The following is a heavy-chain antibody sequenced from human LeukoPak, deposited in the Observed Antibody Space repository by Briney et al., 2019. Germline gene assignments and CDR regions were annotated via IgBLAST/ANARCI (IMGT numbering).Heavy chain of an antibody. J-gene: IGHJ3*02. CDR2: ISSSSSYI. CDR3: ARDWYNNSDAFDI. V-gene: IGHV3-21*01. CDR1: GFTFSSYS. D-gene: IGHD4-11*01. Sequence: GGSLRLSCAASGFTFSSYSMNWVRQAPGKGLEWVSSISSSSSYIYYTDSLKGRFTISRDNTKNSLYLQMNSLRAEDTAVYYCARDWYNNSDAFDIWGQGTLVTVSS.